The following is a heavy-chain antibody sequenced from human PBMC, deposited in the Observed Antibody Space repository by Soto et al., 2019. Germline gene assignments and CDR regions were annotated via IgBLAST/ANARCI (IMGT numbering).Heavy chain of an antibody. CDR1: GGSFSGYY. V-gene: IGHV4-34*01. CDR2: INHSGST. CDR3: ARRGDGSGSLDY. D-gene: IGHD3-10*01. Sequence: PSETLSLTCAVYGGSFSGYYWSWIRQPPGKGLEWIGEINHSGSTNYNPSLKSRVTISVDTSKNQFSLKLSSVTAADTAVYYCARRGDGSGSLDYWGRGTLVTVSS. J-gene: IGHJ4*02.